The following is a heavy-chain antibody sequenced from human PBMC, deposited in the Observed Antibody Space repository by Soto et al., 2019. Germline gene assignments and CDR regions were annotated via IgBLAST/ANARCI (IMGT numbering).Heavy chain of an antibody. D-gene: IGHD3-3*01. CDR1: GFDFTSYS. CDR3: VRDFGWYFRSGYMDV. V-gene: IGHV3-21*02. Sequence: EVQLVESGGGLVKPGGSLRLSCAASGFDFTSYSMNWVRQAPGKGLEWVSSINEDSSYIYYAHSLRGRFTISRDNAKDSLYLEMNSLRAEDTAVYYCVRDFGWYFRSGYMDVGGDGATVTVSS. CDR2: INEDSSYI. J-gene: IGHJ6*03.